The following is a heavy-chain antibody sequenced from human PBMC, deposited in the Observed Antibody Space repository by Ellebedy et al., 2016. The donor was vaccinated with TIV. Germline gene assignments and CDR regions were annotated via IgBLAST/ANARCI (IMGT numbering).Heavy chain of an antibody. CDR1: GFSFSSYC. V-gene: IGHV3-7*01. CDR3: ARDLTGYNNNWHACDY. D-gene: IGHD1-1*01. Sequence: GGSLRLXXIGSGFSFSSYCMSWVRQAPGKGLEWVANIEQLGTERHYVESVEGRFTISRDNVKNSLYLQMNSLRVEDTAVYYCARDLTGYNNNWHACDYWGQGTLVTVSS. J-gene: IGHJ4*02. CDR2: IEQLGTER.